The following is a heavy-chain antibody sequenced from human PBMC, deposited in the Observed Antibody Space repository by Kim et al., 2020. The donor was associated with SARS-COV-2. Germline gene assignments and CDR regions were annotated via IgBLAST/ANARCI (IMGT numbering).Heavy chain of an antibody. CDR3: TRDGYGSGSYLFDY. J-gene: IGHJ4*02. V-gene: IGHV3-49*02. D-gene: IGHD3-10*01. Sequence: ASVKGSFTISRDDSKSIAYLRMNSLRTEDTAVYYCTRDGYGSGSYLFDYWGQGTLVTVSS.